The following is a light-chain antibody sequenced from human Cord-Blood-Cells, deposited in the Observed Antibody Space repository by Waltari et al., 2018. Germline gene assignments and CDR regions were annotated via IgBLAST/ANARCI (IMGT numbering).Light chain of an antibody. J-gene: IGKJ4*01. V-gene: IGKV1-39*01. Sequence: DIQMTQSPSSLSASVGDRVTITCRASQSISSYLNWYKQKPGKAPKLLIYAASSLQSGVPSRFSGSGSGTDFTLTISSLQPEDFATYYCQQSYSTVLTFGGGTKVEIK. CDR1: QSISSY. CDR2: AAS. CDR3: QQSYSTVLT.